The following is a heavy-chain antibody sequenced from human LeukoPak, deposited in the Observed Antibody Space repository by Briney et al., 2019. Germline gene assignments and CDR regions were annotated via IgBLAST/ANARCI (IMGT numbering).Heavy chain of an antibody. D-gene: IGHD1-26*01. CDR2: IYYSGST. V-gene: IGHV4-59*13. CDR1: GGSITSYY. CDR3: ATDLGSSLGHDAFDI. Sequence: SETLSLTCTVSGGSITSYYWSWIRQPPGKGLEWIGYIYYSGSTNYNPSLKSRVTISVDTSKNQFSLKLRSVTAADTAVYYCATDLGSSLGHDAFDIWGQGTMVTVSS. J-gene: IGHJ3*02.